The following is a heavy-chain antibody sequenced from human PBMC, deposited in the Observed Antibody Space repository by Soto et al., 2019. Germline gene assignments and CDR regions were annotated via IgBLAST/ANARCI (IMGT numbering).Heavy chain of an antibody. V-gene: IGHV4-59*01. CDR3: ANCNWYFDL. CDR1: GGSISSYF. J-gene: IGHJ2*01. Sequence: QVQLQESGPALVKPSETLSLTCTVSGGSISSYFWSWIRQPPGKGREWIGYIYYTGSTNYNPSLKSRVTISVDTSKNQFSLQLSSVTAADTAVYYCANCNWYFDLWGRGTLVTVSS. CDR2: IYYTGST.